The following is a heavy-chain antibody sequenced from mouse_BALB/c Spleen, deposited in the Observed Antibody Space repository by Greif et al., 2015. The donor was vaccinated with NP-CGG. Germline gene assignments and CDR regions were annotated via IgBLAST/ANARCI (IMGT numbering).Heavy chain of an antibody. CDR2: IWSDGST. D-gene: IGHD1-1*01. V-gene: IGHV2-6-1*01. CDR3: ARHYYGSYYAMDY. Sequence: VKLVESGPGLVAPSQSLSITCTISGFSLTSYGVHWVRRPPGKGLEWLVVIWSDGSTTYNSALKSRLSISKDNSKSQVFLKMNSLQTDDTAMYYCARHYYGSYYAMDYWGQGTSVTVSS. CDR1: GFSLTSYG. J-gene: IGHJ4*01.